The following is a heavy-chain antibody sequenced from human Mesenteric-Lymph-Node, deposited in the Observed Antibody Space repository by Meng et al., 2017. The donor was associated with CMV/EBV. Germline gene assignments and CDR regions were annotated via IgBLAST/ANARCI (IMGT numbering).Heavy chain of an antibody. CDR2: INHSGST. D-gene: IGHD4-23*01. V-gene: IGHV4-34*01. CDR3: ARHQRWLKSEGGFNY. Sequence: QVQLQQGGAGLLKPSGTLSLPCVVYGGSFSGYYWSWIRQPPGKGLEWIGEINHSGSTNYNPSPKSRVTISVDTSKNQFSLKLSSVTAADTAVYYCARHQRWLKSEGGFNYWGQGTLVTVSS. J-gene: IGHJ4*02. CDR1: GGSFSGYY.